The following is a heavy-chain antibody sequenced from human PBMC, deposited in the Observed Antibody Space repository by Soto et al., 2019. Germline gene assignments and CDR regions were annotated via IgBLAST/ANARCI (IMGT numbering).Heavy chain of an antibody. V-gene: IGHV3-7*05. CDR3: ARDVATGTSSLYIAAFEI. D-gene: IGHD6-13*01. CDR2: IRQDGRKT. Sequence: EVRLVESGGGLVQPGGSPRLSCAASGFTFRSDWMTWVRQALGKGLEWVTNIRQDGRKTSYLDSVRGRFTISRDNAVGSLYLQIDSLRAEDTALYYCARDVATGTSSLYIAAFEIWGQGTMVTVSS. CDR1: GFTFRSDW. J-gene: IGHJ3*02.